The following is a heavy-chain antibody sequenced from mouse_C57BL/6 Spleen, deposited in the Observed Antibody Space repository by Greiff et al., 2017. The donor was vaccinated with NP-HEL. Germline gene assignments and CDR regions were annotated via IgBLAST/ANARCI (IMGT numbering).Heavy chain of an antibody. CDR2: IRSKSSNYAT. D-gene: IGHD1-1*01. CDR3: VRDRGSYYYGSSYWYFDV. Sequence: EVQLVESGGGLVQPKGSLKLSCAASGFTFNTYAMHWVRQAPGPGLEWVARIRSKSSNYATYYADSVKDRFTISRDDSQSMLYLQMNNLKTEDTAMYYCVRDRGSYYYGSSYWYFDVWGTGTTVTVSS. CDR1: GFTFNTYA. J-gene: IGHJ1*03. V-gene: IGHV10-3*01.